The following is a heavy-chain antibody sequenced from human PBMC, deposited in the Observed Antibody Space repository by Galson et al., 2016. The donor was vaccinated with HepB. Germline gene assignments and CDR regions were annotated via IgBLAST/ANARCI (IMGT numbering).Heavy chain of an antibody. D-gene: IGHD3-22*01. CDR2: ITWDGGTT. Sequence: SLRLSCAASGITFDEYTMHWVRQAPGKGLEWVSLITWDGGTTYYAVSVKGRFTISRDNRKNSLYLQMNSLRTEDTALYYCAKDSYDSSGYWANWGQGTLVTVSS. J-gene: IGHJ4*02. V-gene: IGHV3-43*01. CDR1: GITFDEYT. CDR3: AKDSYDSSGYWAN.